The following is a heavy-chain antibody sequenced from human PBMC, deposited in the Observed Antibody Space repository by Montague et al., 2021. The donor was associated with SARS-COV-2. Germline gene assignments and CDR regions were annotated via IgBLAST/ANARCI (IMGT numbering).Heavy chain of an antibody. CDR3: VRDHPYGGPRGAYDI. Sequence: SETLSLTCTVSGGSITGYYWSWLQRSPGKGLEWIAYIYDGGAVNYNPSLGSRVTISTDTSKNQLSLKVNSVTAADTAVYCCVRDHPYGGPRGAYDIWGQGTVVTVSS. V-gene: IGHV4-59*01. CDR1: GGSITGYY. CDR2: IYDGGAV. J-gene: IGHJ3*02. D-gene: IGHD4-23*01.